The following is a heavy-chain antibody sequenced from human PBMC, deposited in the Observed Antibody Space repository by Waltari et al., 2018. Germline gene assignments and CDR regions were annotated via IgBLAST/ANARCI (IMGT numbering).Heavy chain of an antibody. V-gene: IGHV1-69*15. J-gene: IGHJ4*02. Sequence: QVQLVQSGAEVKKPGSSVKVSCKASGGTFSSYAISWVGQAPGQGLEWMGRIIHILGTANYAQKCQGRVTITADESTSTAYMELGRLRSEDTAVYYGARDEESGYHPYWGQGTLVTVSS. D-gene: IGHD3-22*01. CDR2: IIHILGTA. CDR1: GGTFSSYA. CDR3: ARDEESGYHPY.